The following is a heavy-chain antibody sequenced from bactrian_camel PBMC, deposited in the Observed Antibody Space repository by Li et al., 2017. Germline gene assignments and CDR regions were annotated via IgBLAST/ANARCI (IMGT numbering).Heavy chain of an antibody. D-gene: IGHD3*01. CDR1: GITEGTNC. J-gene: IGHJ4*01. V-gene: IGHV3S53*01. CDR2: IDSDGST. Sequence: LVESGGGSVQAGGSLRLSCEVSGITEGTNCIGWFRQAPGKEREAVATIDSDGSTSYADSVKGRFTISRDNAKDTLYLQMNSLKIEDTAVYYCALGSSRQATMTARGKGTQVTVS.